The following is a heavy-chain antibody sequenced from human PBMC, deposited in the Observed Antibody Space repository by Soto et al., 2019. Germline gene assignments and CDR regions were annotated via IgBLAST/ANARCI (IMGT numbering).Heavy chain of an antibody. V-gene: IGHV3-15*07. J-gene: IGHJ6*01. CDR1: GFTFSNAW. CDR3: AAEDYYDGMDV. CDR2: IKSKTDGGTT. D-gene: IGHD5-12*01. Sequence: EVQLVESGGGLVKPGGSLRLSCAASGFTFSNAWMNWVRQAPGNGLEWVGRIKSKTDGGTTDYAAPVKGRFTISRDDSKNTLYLQMNSLKTEDTAVYYVAAEDYYDGMDVWGQGTTVTVSS.